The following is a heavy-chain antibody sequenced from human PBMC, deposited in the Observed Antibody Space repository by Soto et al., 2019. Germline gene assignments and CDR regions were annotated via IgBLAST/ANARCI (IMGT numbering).Heavy chain of an antibody. J-gene: IGHJ4*02. CDR2: IDTASGKS. D-gene: IGHD6-19*01. CDR3: AMSRGWWSFDY. Sequence: QVQLVQSGAEVKKPGASVKVSCKASGYSFTTFDLHWVRQAPGQRLEWMGWIDTASGKSKYSDIFQGRVTITGDTSATTAYMELSSLRFDYTAVYYCAMSRGWWSFDYWGQGTLITVSS. CDR1: GYSFTTFD. V-gene: IGHV1-3*04.